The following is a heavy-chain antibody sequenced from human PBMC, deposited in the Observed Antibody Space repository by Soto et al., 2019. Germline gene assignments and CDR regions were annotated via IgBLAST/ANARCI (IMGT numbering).Heavy chain of an antibody. Sequence: QVHLQQWGAGLLKSSETLSLTCAVYGGSFRDYYWSWVRQPPGKGLEWIGQINHSGSTNYNPSLKSLVTISLDTSKIQFTLKLSSVTAADTAVYYCARTSRFDSWGQGTMVNVSS. CDR2: INHSGST. V-gene: IGHV4-34*01. D-gene: IGHD6-6*01. CDR1: GGSFRDYY. J-gene: IGHJ4*02. CDR3: ARTSRFDS.